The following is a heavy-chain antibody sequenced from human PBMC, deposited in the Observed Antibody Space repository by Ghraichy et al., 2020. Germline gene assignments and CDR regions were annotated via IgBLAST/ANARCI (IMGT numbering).Heavy chain of an antibody. CDR3: AKRDGSGTYYCDH. V-gene: IGHV3-23*01. J-gene: IGHJ4*02. Sequence: GGSLTLSCAASGFTLSSYAMSWVRQTRGQGLEWVSSLSAVGNTYYADSVKGRFTISRDNSKNTLYLQMNSLTVDDTAVYYCAKRDGSGTYYCDHWGQGTLVTVSS. D-gene: IGHD3-10*01. CDR2: LSAVGNT. CDR1: GFTLSSYA.